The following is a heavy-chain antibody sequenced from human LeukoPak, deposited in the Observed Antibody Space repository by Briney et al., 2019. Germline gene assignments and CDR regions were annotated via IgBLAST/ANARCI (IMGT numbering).Heavy chain of an antibody. Sequence: SETLSLTCTVSGGSISSYYWGWIRQPPGKGLEWIGSIYYSGSTYYNPSLKSRVTISVDTSKNQFSLKLSSVTAADTAVYCCARGPGYYGSGSYHGIDPWGQGTLVTVSS. D-gene: IGHD3-10*01. V-gene: IGHV4-39*07. J-gene: IGHJ5*02. CDR3: ARGPGYYGSGSYHGIDP. CDR1: GGSISSYY. CDR2: IYYSGST.